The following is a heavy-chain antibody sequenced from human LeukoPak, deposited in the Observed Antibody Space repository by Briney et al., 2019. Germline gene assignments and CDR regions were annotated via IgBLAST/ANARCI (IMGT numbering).Heavy chain of an antibody. CDR1: GYTFTSYG. J-gene: IGHJ4*02. D-gene: IGHD6-13*01. CDR3: ARDGPTQLAAANVGFDY. CDR2: ISAYNGNT. V-gene: IGHV1-18*01. Sequence: ASVKASCKASGYTFTSYGISWVRQAPGQGLEWMGWISAYNGNTNYAQKLQGRVTMTTDTSTSTAYMELRSLRSDDTAVYYCARDGPTQLAAANVGFDYWGQGTLVTVSS.